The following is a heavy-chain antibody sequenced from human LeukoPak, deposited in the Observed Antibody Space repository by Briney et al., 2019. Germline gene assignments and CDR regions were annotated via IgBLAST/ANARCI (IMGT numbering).Heavy chain of an antibody. J-gene: IGHJ4*02. Sequence: ASVKVSCKASGYTFTSYGISWVRQAPGQGLEWMGRISDYNGNTNYAQKLQGRVTMTTDTSTSTAYMELRSLRSDDTAVYYCARGHTVLLWFGELLTLDYWGQGTLVTVSS. V-gene: IGHV1-18*01. CDR2: ISDYNGNT. CDR1: GYTFTSYG. CDR3: ARGHTVLLWFGELLTLDY. D-gene: IGHD3-10*01.